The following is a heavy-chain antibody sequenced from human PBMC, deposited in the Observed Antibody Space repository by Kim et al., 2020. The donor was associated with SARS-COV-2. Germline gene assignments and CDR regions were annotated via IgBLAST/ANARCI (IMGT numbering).Heavy chain of an antibody. D-gene: IGHD6-13*01. CDR3: ARELIAAAGGDY. J-gene: IGHJ4*02. CDR1: GYTFTGYY. Sequence: ASVKVSCKASGYTFTGYYMHWVRQAPGQGLEWMGWINPNSGGTNYAQKFQGRVTMTRDTSISTAYMELSRLRSDDTAVYYCARELIAAAGGDYWGQGTLVTVSS. CDR2: INPNSGGT. V-gene: IGHV1-2*02.